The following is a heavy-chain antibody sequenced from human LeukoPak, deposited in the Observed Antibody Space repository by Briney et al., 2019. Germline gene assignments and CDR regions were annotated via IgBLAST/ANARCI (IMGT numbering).Heavy chain of an antibody. J-gene: IGHJ4*02. Sequence: HPGGSLRLSRAASGFTFRAYWMSWVRQAPGKGLEWVANINQDGSEKDYVDSVKGRFTISRDNARNSLYLQMNTLRAEDTAVYFCARLRYTYGKNFDYWGQGALVTLSS. V-gene: IGHV3-7*01. CDR1: GFTFRAYW. CDR3: ARLRYTYGKNFDY. D-gene: IGHD5-18*01. CDR2: INQDGSEK.